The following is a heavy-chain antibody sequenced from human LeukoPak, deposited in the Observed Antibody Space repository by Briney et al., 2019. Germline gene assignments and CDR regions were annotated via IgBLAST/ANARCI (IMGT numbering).Heavy chain of an antibody. CDR1: GGSISSSY. CDR3: ASTASYCSGGSCTDY. V-gene: IGHV4-59*01. Sequence: SETLSLTCAVSGGSISSSYWSWIRQPPGKGLEWIGYISYSGSTNYSPSLKSRVTISVDTSKNQFSLKLSSVTAADTAVYYCASTASYCSGGSCTDYWGQGTLVTVSS. J-gene: IGHJ4*02. D-gene: IGHD2-15*01. CDR2: ISYSGST.